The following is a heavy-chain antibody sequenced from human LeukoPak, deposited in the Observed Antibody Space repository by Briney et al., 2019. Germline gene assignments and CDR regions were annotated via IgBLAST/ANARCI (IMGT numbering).Heavy chain of an antibody. V-gene: IGHV3-48*03. D-gene: IGHD3-3*01. CDR3: GEVISGY. J-gene: IGHJ4*02. CDR2: ISNSGSTI. Sequence: SGGSLRLSCAASGFTFSNSAITWIRQAPGKGLEWVSYISNSGSTIYYADSVKGRFTISRDNAKNSLYLQMNSLRAEDTAVYYCGEVISGYWGQGTLVTVSS. CDR1: GFTFSNSA.